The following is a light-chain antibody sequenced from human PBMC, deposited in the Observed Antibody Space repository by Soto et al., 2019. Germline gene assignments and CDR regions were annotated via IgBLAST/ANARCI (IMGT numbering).Light chain of an antibody. J-gene: IGKJ5*01. CDR3: PHYGGSPLVT. CDR1: QSVSSSN. Sequence: EIVLTQSPGTLSLSPGERATLSCRASQSVSSSNLAWYQQKPGQAPRLLIYGTSSRATGIPDRFSGSGSGTDFTLTISRLEPEDFEVYFCPHYGGSPLVTFGQGTRLEIK. V-gene: IGKV3-20*01. CDR2: GTS.